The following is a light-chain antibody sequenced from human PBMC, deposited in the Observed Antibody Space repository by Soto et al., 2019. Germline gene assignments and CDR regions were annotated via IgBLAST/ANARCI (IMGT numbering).Light chain of an antibody. J-gene: IGLJ1*01. V-gene: IGLV2-14*03. CDR3: SSYTTSNTRQTV. CDR1: SSDVGGYNY. CDR2: DVS. Sequence: SAVRRPGSVSRSPWPLIPKSCTGTSSDVGGYNYVSWYQHHPGKAPKLIIYDVSNRPSGVSIRFSGSKSDNTASLTSSGLQPEDEADYHCSSYTTSNTRQTVFGTGTKVTVL.